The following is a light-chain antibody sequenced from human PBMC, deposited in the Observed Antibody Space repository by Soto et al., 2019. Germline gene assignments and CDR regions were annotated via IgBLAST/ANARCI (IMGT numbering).Light chain of an antibody. CDR2: GAS. Sequence: EIVMTQSPATLSVSPGERATLSCRASQSVSSNLAWYQQKPGQAPRLLIYGASTRATGIPARFSGSGSGTEFILTFSSLQSEDFAVYYCQQYNNWPGTFGQGTKVDIK. V-gene: IGKV3-15*01. CDR3: QQYNNWPGT. CDR1: QSVSSN. J-gene: IGKJ1*01.